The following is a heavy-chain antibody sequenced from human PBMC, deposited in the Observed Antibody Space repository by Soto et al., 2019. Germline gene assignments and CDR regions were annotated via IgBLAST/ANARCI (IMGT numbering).Heavy chain of an antibody. V-gene: IGHV3-74*01. CDR2: INSDGTIT. J-gene: IGHJ5*02. Sequence: VGSLRLSCATSGFNFSSYWVHWVRQAPGKGVVWVSRINSDGTITAYADSVKGRFTISRDNGKMISVTAADTAMYYCARPSIPRGGWFRPWGRGVLVTVSS. D-gene: IGHD2-15*01. CDR1: GFNFSSYW. CDR3: ARPSIPRGGWFRP.